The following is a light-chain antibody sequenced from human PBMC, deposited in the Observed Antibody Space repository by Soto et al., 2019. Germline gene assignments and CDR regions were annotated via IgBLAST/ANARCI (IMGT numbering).Light chain of an antibody. V-gene: IGLV1-40*01. Sequence: QPVLTQPPSVSGAPGQRVTISCTGSSSNIGAGYDVHWYQQLPGTAPKLLIYGNSNRPSGVPDRFSGSKSGTSASLAITGLQAGDGADYYCQSYDSSLSVVFGGGTKLTVL. J-gene: IGLJ2*01. CDR3: QSYDSSLSVV. CDR1: SSNIGAGYD. CDR2: GNS.